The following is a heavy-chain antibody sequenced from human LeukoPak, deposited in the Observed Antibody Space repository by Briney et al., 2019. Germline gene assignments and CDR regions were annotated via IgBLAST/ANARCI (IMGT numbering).Heavy chain of an antibody. CDR2: NALDAYRE. CDR1: GXTFSSYA. V-gene: IGHV3-30-3*01. Sequence: PGGSLRLSCAASGXTFSSYAVLWVRQAPGKGLVGVMVNALDAYREYHADFVKGRFTICRDNSKNTLYLQMNSLRAEDTAVYYCARDFSGASRIDYWGEGTLVTVSS. CDR3: ARDFSGASRIDY. J-gene: IGHJ4*02. D-gene: IGHD4/OR15-4a*01.